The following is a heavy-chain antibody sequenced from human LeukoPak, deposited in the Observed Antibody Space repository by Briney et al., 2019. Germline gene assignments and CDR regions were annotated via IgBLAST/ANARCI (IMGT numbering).Heavy chain of an antibody. J-gene: IGHJ4*02. V-gene: IGHV4-39*07. D-gene: IGHD3-22*01. Sequence: SETLSLTCTVSGGSISSSSYYWGWIRQPPGKGLEWIGSIYYSGSTYYNPSLKSRVTISVDTSKNQFSLKLSSVTAADTAVYYCARGYDSSGYAFDYWGQGTLVTVSS. CDR3: ARGYDSSGYAFDY. CDR1: GGSISSSSYY. CDR2: IYYSGST.